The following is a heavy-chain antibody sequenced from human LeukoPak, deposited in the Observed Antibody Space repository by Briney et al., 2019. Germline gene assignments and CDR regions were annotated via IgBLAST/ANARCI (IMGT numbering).Heavy chain of an antibody. CDR2: IKSTGDTT. D-gene: IGHD2-2*01. Sequence: GASVKVSCKTSGYTFTCYHMHWVRQAPGQGLEWVAIIKSTGDTTVYAQKFQGRVTVTRDTSTSTVYMDLSSLSSEDTAVYYCVREDAHTYYFDFWGPGTLVTVSS. J-gene: IGHJ4*02. CDR3: VREDAHTYYFDF. CDR1: GYTFTCYH. V-gene: IGHV1-46*01.